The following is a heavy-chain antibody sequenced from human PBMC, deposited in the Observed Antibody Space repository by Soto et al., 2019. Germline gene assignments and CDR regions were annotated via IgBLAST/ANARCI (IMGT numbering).Heavy chain of an antibody. CDR2: INHSGST. D-gene: IGHD1-1*01. Sequence: QVQLQQWGGGLWKPSETLSLTCAVYGGSFSGHYWSWIRQPPGKGLEWIGEINHSGSTNYNPSLKSRVTTSVDTSKNQFSLKLSSVTAADTAVYYCARGTWNNRFDYWGQGTLVTVSS. CDR3: ARGTWNNRFDY. CDR1: GGSFSGHY. V-gene: IGHV4-34*01. J-gene: IGHJ4*02.